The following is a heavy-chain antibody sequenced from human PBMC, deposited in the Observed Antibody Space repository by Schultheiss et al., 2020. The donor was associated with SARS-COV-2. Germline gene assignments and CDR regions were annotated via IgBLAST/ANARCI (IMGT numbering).Heavy chain of an antibody. CDR1: GFTFSSYW. CDR2: IKKDGSEE. V-gene: IGHV3-7*03. D-gene: IGHD1-1*01. CDR3: VKEGEEMGTS. Sequence: GGSLRLSCAASGFTFSSYWMSWVRQAPGKGLEWMANIKKDGSEEYYVDSVRGRFIVSRDNTRNSLDLQMNSLRVDDTAVYYCVKEGEEMGTSWGQGTLVTVSS. J-gene: IGHJ4*02.